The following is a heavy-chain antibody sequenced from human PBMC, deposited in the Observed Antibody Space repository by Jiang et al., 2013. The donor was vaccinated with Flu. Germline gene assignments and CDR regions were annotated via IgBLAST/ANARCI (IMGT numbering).Heavy chain of an antibody. CDR1: GGSFSGYY. V-gene: IGHV4-34*01. D-gene: IGHD4-23*01. Sequence: LLKPSETLSLTCAVYGGSFSGYYWSWIRQPPGKGLEWIGEINHSGSTNYNPSLKSRVTISVDTSKNQFSLKLSSVTAADTAVYYCARQFEGNSFDYWGQGTLVTVSS. CDR3: ARQFEGNSFDY. CDR2: INHSGST. J-gene: IGHJ4*02.